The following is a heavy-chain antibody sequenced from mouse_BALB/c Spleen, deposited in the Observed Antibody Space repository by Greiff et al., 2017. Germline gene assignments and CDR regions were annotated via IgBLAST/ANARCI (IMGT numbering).Heavy chain of an antibody. Sequence: VQLQQSGPELVKPGASVKMSCKASGYTFTSYVMHWVKQKPGQGLEWIGYINPYNDGTKYNEKFKGKATLTSDKSSSTAYMELSSLTSEDSAVYYCARGYYGSSYRYYYAMDYWGQGTSVTVSS. D-gene: IGHD1-1*01. V-gene: IGHV1-14*01. CDR2: INPYNDGT. CDR3: ARGYYGSSYRYYYAMDY. CDR1: GYTFTSYV. J-gene: IGHJ4*01.